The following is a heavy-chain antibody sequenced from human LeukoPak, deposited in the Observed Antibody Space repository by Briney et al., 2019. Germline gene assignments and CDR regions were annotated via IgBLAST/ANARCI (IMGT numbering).Heavy chain of an antibody. CDR2: INHSGST. V-gene: IGHV4-34*01. CDR1: GGSFSGYY. CDR3: ARTWPPFDY. Sequence: SETLSLTCAVYGGSFSGYYWSWIRQPPGKGLEWIGEINHSGSTNYNPSLKSRVTISVDTSENQFSLKLSSVTAADTAVYYCARTWPPFDYWGQGTLVTVSS. J-gene: IGHJ4*02.